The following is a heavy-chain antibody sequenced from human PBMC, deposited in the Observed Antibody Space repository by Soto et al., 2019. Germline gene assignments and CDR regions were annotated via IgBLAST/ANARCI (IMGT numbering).Heavy chain of an antibody. CDR2: ISVSNDKT. V-gene: IGHV1-18*01. Sequence: VASVKVSCKASGYTFTSYGISWVRQAPGQGLEWMGWISVSNDKTNYAQNLQGRVTLTTDKATNTAHMELRSLRSDDTAVYYCARDGEYSETYYSQKYYNYGMDVWDQGTTVTVSS. J-gene: IGHJ6*02. CDR3: ARDGEYSETYYSQKYYNYGMDV. D-gene: IGHD3-22*01. CDR1: GYTFTSYG.